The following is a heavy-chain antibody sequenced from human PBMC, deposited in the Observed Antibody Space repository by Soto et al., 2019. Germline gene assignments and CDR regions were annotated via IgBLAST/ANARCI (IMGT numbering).Heavy chain of an antibody. J-gene: IGHJ4*02. Sequence: SETLSLTCTVSGGSISSYYWSWIRQPPGKGLEWIGYIYYSGSTNYNPSLKSRVTILVDTSKNQFSLKLSSVTAADTAVYYCARVYGDYLDFWGQGTLVTVSS. V-gene: IGHV4-59*01. CDR1: GGSISSYY. D-gene: IGHD4-17*01. CDR3: ARVYGDYLDF. CDR2: IYYSGST.